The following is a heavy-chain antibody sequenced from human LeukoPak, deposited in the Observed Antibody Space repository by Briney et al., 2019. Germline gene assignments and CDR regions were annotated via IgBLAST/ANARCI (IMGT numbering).Heavy chain of an antibody. V-gene: IGHV4-59*01. J-gene: IGHJ4*02. D-gene: IGHD2-2*02. CDR2: IYYSGTT. Sequence: SETLSLTCTVSGASISGDYWSWIRQPPGKGLEWIGYIYYSGTTKYNPSLMSRVTISVDTSKNQVSLNLRPVTAADTAVYYCVRGGCSSCYISHWGQGTLVTVSS. CDR3: VRGGCSSCYISH. CDR1: GASISGDY.